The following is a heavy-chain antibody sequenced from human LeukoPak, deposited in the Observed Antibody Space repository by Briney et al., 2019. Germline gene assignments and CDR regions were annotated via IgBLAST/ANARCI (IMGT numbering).Heavy chain of an antibody. Sequence: PSETLSLTCAVYGGSFSGYYWSWIRQPPGKGLEWIGYIYYSGSTNYNPSLKSRVTISVDTSKNQFSLKLSSVTAADTAVYYCARESGPTPSYFDYWGQGTLVTVSS. CDR1: GGSFSGYY. CDR2: IYYSGST. J-gene: IGHJ4*02. CDR3: ARESGPTPSYFDY. D-gene: IGHD3-3*01. V-gene: IGHV4-59*01.